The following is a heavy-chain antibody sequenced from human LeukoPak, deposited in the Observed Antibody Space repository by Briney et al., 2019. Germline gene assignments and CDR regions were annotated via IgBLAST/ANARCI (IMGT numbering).Heavy chain of an antibody. CDR3: ATVGIVGASGDAFDI. V-gene: IGHV1-69*04. J-gene: IGHJ3*02. Sequence: SVKVSCKASGGTFSSYAISWVRQAPGQGLEWMGRIIPILGIANYAQKFQGRVTITADKSTSTAYMELSSLRSEDTAVYYCATVGIVGASGDAFDIWGQGTMVTVSS. D-gene: IGHD1-26*01. CDR2: IIPILGIA. CDR1: GGTFSSYA.